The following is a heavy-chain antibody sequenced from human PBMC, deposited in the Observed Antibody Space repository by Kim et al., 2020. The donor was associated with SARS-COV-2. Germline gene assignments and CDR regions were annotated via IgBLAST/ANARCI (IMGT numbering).Heavy chain of an antibody. Sequence: YNPSLKSRVTISVDTSKNQFSLKLSSVTAADTAVYYCASRIAVAAFFDYWGQGTLVTVSS. D-gene: IGHD6-19*01. V-gene: IGHV4-30-2*04. CDR3: ASRIAVAAFFDY. J-gene: IGHJ4*02.